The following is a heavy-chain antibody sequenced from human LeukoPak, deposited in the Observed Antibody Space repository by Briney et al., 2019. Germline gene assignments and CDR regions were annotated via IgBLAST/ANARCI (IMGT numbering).Heavy chain of an antibody. CDR3: ARGITMIVVVYDY. CDR2: IKQDGSEK. CDR1: GFTFSSYW. V-gene: IGHV3-7*01. J-gene: IGHJ4*02. Sequence: PGGSLRLSCAASGFTFSSYWMSWVRQAPGKGLEWVANIKQDGSEKYYVDSVKGRFTISRGNAKNSLYLQMNSLRAEDTAVYYCARGITMIVVVYDYWGQGTLVTVSS. D-gene: IGHD3-22*01.